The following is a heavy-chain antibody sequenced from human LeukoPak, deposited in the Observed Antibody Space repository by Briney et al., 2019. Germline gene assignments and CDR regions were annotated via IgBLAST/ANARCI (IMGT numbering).Heavy chain of an antibody. CDR1: GGSISSSSYY. Sequence: PSETLSLTCTVSGGSISSSSYYWGWIRQPPGKGLEWIGSIYYSGSTYYNPSLKSRVTISVDTSKNQFSLKLSSVTAADTAVYYCARLIGNYYDSSGYGYGAWGQGTLVTVSS. J-gene: IGHJ4*02. CDR3: ARLIGNYYDSSGYGYGA. V-gene: IGHV4-39*01. CDR2: IYYSGST. D-gene: IGHD3-22*01.